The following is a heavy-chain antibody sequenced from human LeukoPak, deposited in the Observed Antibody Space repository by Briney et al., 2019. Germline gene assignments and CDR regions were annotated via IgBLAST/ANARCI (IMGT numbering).Heavy chain of an antibody. V-gene: IGHV3-23*01. D-gene: IGHD3-10*01. Sequence: PGGSLRLSCAASGFTFSSYAMSWVRQAPGKGLEWVSAISGSGGSTYYADSVKGWFTISRDNSKNTLYLQMNSLRAEDTAVYYCAKLHYYGSGSSVSVTYGMDVWGQGTTVTVSS. CDR3: AKLHYYGSGSSVSVTYGMDV. CDR2: ISGSGGST. CDR1: GFTFSSYA. J-gene: IGHJ6*02.